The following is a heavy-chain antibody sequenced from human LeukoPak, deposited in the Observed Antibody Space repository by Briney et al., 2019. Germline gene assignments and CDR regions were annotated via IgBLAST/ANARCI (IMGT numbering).Heavy chain of an antibody. D-gene: IGHD2-21*01. Sequence: SETLSLTCSVSGGSFSSDSYFWNWVRQPPGTGLEWIGYIYSSGSTNYNRSLKSRVTISLDTSKNQFSLKLSSVTAADTAVYYCARDSGIPPFYYYYGMDVWGQGTTVTVSS. J-gene: IGHJ6*02. CDR1: GGSFSSDSYF. V-gene: IGHV4-61*01. CDR3: ARDSGIPPFYYYYGMDV. CDR2: IYSSGST.